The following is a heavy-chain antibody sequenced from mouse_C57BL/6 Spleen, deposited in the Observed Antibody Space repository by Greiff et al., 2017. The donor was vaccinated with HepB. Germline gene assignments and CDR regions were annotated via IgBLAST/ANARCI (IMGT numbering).Heavy chain of an antibody. D-gene: IGHD2-4*01. CDR1: GFTFSDYG. CDR3: ARGDYDYDDGPEVAY. J-gene: IGHJ3*01. Sequence: EVKLMESGGGLVKPGGSLKLSCAASGFTFSDYGMHWVRQAPEKGLEWVAYISSGSSTIYYADTVKGRFTISRDNAKNTLFLQMTSLRSEDTAMYYCARGDYDYDDGPEVAYWGQGTLVTVSA. CDR2: ISSGSSTI. V-gene: IGHV5-17*01.